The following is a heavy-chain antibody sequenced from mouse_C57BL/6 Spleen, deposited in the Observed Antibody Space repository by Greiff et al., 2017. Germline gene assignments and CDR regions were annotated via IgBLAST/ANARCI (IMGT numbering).Heavy chain of an antibody. J-gene: IGHJ1*03. CDR2: IRLKSDNYAT. V-gene: IGHV6-3*01. D-gene: IGHD1-1*01. CDR1: GFTFSNYW. CDR3: TRIYYYGSWYFDV. Sequence: EVKLEESGGGLVQPGGSMKLSCVASGFTFSNYWMNWVRQSPEKGLEWVAQIRLKSDNYATHYAESVKGRFTISRDDSKSSVYLQMNNLRAEDTGIYYCTRIYYYGSWYFDVWGTGTTVTVSS.